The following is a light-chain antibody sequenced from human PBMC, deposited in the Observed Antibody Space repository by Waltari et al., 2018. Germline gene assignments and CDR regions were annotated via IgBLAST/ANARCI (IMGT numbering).Light chain of an antibody. V-gene: IGKV1-17*03. CDR3: QQHYSLPPP. J-gene: IGKJ1*01. Sequence: DIQMTQSPSSLSASVGDTVTITCRASQGISSYLAWFQHKPGKAPKRLIYVASNLESGVPSRFRGSGSVTDFTLTIGSLQPEDLANYFCQQHYSLPPPFGQGTKVEI. CDR1: QGISSY. CDR2: VAS.